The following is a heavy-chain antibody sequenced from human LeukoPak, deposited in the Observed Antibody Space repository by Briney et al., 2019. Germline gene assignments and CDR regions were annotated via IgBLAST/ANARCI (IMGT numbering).Heavy chain of an antibody. CDR1: GFTFSTHW. D-gene: IGHD3-22*01. Sequence: GGSLRPSCVASGFTFSTHWVSWVRQAPGKGLEWVANIKEDGSTTDYVDSVKGRFTISRDNAKNSVFLQMNSLRAEDTAVYYCAPQTMILVLGGQGTRVTVSS. J-gene: IGHJ4*02. CDR3: APQTMILVL. V-gene: IGHV3-7*01. CDR2: IKEDGSTT.